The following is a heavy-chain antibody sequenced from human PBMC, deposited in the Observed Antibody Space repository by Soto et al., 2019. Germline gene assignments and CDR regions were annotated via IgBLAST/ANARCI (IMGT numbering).Heavy chain of an antibody. J-gene: IGHJ4*02. CDR1: GGSFSTST. V-gene: IGHV1-69*13. Sequence: SVKVSCKTSGGSFSTSTISWVRQAPGQGLEWMGGIIPMFRTVNYAQKFQGRVTITADESTSIAYMELNSLRSEDTAVFYCTSFEEQWVIGGAYFDSWGQGTLVTVSS. CDR3: TSFEEQWVIGGAYFDS. D-gene: IGHD2-21*01. CDR2: IIPMFRTV.